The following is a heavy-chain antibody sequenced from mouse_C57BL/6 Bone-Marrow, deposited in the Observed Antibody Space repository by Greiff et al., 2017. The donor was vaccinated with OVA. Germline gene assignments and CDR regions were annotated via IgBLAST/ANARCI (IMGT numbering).Heavy chain of an antibody. CDR3: ARGELGRY. J-gene: IGHJ2*01. CDR1: GYSFTSYY. V-gene: IGHV1-66*01. Sequence: VQGVESGPELVKPGASVKISCKASGYSFTSYYIHWVKQRPGQGLEWIGWIYPGSGNTKYNEKFKGKATLTADTSSSTAYMQLSSLTSEDSAVYYCARGELGRYWGQGTTLTVSS. CDR2: IYPGSGNT. D-gene: IGHD4-1*01.